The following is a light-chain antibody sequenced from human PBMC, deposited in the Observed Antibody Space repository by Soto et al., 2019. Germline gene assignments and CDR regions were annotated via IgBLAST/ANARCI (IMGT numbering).Light chain of an antibody. Sequence: DIQLTQSSSSLSASVGDRVTITCRASQGIGTYVAWYQQKPGTAPNLLIYAASTLQSGVPSRFSGSGSGTESTLTISSLQPEDFATYYCQQVNSHPLTFGGGTKV. CDR3: QQVNSHPLT. V-gene: IGKV1-9*01. J-gene: IGKJ4*01. CDR1: QGIGTY. CDR2: AAS.